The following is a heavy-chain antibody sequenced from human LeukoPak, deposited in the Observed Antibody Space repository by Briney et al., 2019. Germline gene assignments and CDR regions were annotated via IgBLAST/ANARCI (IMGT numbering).Heavy chain of an antibody. J-gene: IGHJ4*02. Sequence: GGSLRLSCAASGFTFSNYWMTWVRLAPGKGLEWVATIKLDGSEKYYVDSVKGRFTISRDSAKNSLYLQMDSLRAEDTAMYYCTRGGVLGYWGQGTLVTVSS. D-gene: IGHD2-8*02. V-gene: IGHV3-7*01. CDR1: GFTFSNYW. CDR3: TRGGVLGY. CDR2: IKLDGSEK.